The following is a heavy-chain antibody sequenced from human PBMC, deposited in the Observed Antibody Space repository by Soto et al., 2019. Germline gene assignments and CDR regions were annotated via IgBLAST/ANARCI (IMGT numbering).Heavy chain of an antibody. CDR2: IDHSSSYT. V-gene: IGHV3-21*02. J-gene: IGHJ4*02. D-gene: IGHD2-2*01. Sequence: EVQLVESGGGLVKPGGSLRLSCAASGFTFSTYSMNWVRQAPGRGLEWVSSIDHSSSYTYYADSVKGRFTISRDNAKNARFLQMNNLKDEDTAVYYSARRYCSTTNCYAVDSWGQGTLVTVSS. CDR3: ARRYCSTTNCYAVDS. CDR1: GFTFSTYS.